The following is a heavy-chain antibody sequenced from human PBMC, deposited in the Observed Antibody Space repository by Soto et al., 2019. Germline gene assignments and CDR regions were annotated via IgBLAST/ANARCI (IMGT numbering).Heavy chain of an antibody. CDR3: ARHWRRGSPDY. J-gene: IGHJ4*02. D-gene: IGHD3-3*01. Sequence: QLQLQESGPGLVKPSETLSLTCTVSGGSISSSSYYWGWVRHPPGKGLEWIGSIYYSGSTYYNPSLKSRVTISVDTSKNQFSLKLSSVTAADTAVYYCARHWRRGSPDYWGQGTLVTVSS. V-gene: IGHV4-39*01. CDR2: IYYSGST. CDR1: GGSISSSSYY.